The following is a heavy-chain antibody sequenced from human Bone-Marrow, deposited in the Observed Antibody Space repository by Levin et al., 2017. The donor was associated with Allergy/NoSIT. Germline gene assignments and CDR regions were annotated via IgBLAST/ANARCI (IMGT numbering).Heavy chain of an antibody. Sequence: PGGSLRLSCSASGFTFSNYWMHWVRQAPGKGLVWVSRIITDGRSTNYADSVKGRFTISRDNAKNTLYLQMNSLRAEDTAVYYCARERCVGDDPSCYLSYGMDVWGQGTTVTVSS. J-gene: IGHJ6*02. CDR2: IITDGRST. V-gene: IGHV3-74*01. CDR3: ARERCVGDDPSCYLSYGMDV. CDR1: GFTFSNYW. D-gene: IGHD2-2*01.